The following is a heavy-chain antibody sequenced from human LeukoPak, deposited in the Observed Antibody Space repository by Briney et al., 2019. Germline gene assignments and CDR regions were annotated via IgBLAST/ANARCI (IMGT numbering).Heavy chain of an antibody. Sequence: ASVKVSCKASGGTFSSYAISWVRQAPGQGLEWTGGIIPIFGTANYAQKFQGRVTITADESTSTAYMELSSLRSEDTAVYYCARDWAAYCGGDCYSELYYYGMGVWGQGTTVTVSS. V-gene: IGHV1-69*13. D-gene: IGHD2-21*02. CDR1: GGTFSSYA. CDR3: ARDWAAYCGGDCYSELYYYGMGV. CDR2: IIPIFGTA. J-gene: IGHJ6*02.